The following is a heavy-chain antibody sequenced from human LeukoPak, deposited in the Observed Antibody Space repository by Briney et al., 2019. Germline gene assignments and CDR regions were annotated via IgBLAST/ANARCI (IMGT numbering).Heavy chain of an antibody. CDR2: IYSGGST. V-gene: IGHV3-53*04. CDR1: GFTVSSNY. CDR3: ARKIAAPGTADWYLIS. D-gene: IGHD6-13*01. Sequence: GGSLRLSCAASGFTVSSNYMSWVRQAPGKGLEWVSVIYSGGSTYYADSVKGRFTISRHNSKNTLYLQMNSLRSEDTALYYCARKIAAPGTADWYLISGAVAPWSLSPQ. J-gene: IGHJ2*01.